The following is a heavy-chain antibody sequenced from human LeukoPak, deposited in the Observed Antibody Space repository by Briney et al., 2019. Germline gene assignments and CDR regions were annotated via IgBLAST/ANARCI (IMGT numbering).Heavy chain of an antibody. CDR3: ARGVEPLAANTLAY. D-gene: IGHD1-14*01. J-gene: IGHJ4*02. Sequence: GGSLRLSCAASGLTVITNDMTWVRQAPGKGLEWVSVLYSEGNTKYADSVQGRFTISRDKSKNTLYLEMNSLSPDDTAVTYCARGVEPLAANTLAYWGQGTLVTVSS. CDR1: GLTVITND. V-gene: IGHV3-53*01. CDR2: LYSEGNT.